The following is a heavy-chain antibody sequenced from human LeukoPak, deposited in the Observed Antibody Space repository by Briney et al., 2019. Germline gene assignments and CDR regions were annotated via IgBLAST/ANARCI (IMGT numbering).Heavy chain of an antibody. CDR1: GGSISSYY. CDR3: ARGGTWFGEFHS. J-gene: IGHJ5*01. D-gene: IGHD3-10*01. V-gene: IGHV4-4*07. Sequence: SETLSLTCTVSGGSISSYYWSWIRQPAGKGLEWIGRIYTSGSTNYNPSLKSRVTMSVDTSKNQFSLKLSSVIAADTAVYYCARGGTWFGEFHSWGQGTLVTVSS. CDR2: IYTSGST.